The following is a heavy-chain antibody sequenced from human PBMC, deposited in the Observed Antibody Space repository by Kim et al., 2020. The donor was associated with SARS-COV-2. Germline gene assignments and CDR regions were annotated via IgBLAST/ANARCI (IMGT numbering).Heavy chain of an antibody. Sequence: GGSLRLSCAASGFTFNNYAMHWVRQAPGRGLEWVASISHEGSRNQYPDSLKGRFTVSRDYSKNTLYLQMNSLTAEDTAVNYCAKQGYIYEPITYYGM. D-gene: IGHD6-13*01. CDR2: ISHEGSRN. V-gene: IGHV3-30*18. CDR3: AKQGYIYEPITYYGM. CDR1: GFTFNNYA. J-gene: IGHJ6*01.